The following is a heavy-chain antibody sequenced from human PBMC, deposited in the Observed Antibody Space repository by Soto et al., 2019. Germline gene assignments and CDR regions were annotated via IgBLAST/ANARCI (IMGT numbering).Heavy chain of an antibody. CDR1: GGSFSGYY. CDR2: INHSGST. D-gene: IGHD6-19*01. J-gene: IGHJ3*02. CDR3: AKTLGGIYSSGWYGRAIDI. V-gene: IGHV4-34*01. Sequence: PSETLSLTCAVYGGSFSGYYWSWIRQPPGKGLEWIGEINHSGSTNYNPSLKSRVTISVDTSKNQFSLKLSSVTAADTAVYYCAKTLGGIYSSGWYGRAIDIWGQGTMVTVS.